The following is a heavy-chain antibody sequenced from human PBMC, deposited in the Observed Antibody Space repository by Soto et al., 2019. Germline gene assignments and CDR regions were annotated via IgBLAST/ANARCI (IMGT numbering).Heavy chain of an antibody. CDR1: GGSISSSSYY. CDR3: ARTLGGTVYYYGMDV. V-gene: IGHV4-39*01. D-gene: IGHD1-1*01. Sequence: SETLSLTCTVSGGSISSSSYYWGWIRQPPGKGLEWIGTIYYSGSSYYNPSLKSRVTVSVDTSKNQFSLKLSSVTAADTAVYHCARTLGGTVYYYGMDVWGQGTTVTVSS. J-gene: IGHJ6*02. CDR2: IYYSGSS.